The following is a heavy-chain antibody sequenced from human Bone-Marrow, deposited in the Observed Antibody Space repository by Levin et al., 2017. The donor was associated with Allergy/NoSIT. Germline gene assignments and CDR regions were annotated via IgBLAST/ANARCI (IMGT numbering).Heavy chain of an antibody. CDR3: ARVPEDRRWCSSTSCYERRVQSRQNYGMDV. CDR2: IWYDGSNK. D-gene: IGHD2-2*01. J-gene: IGHJ6*02. Sequence: LSLTCAASGFTFSSYGMHWVRQAPGKGLEWVAVIWYDGSNKYYADSVKGRFTISRDNSKNTLYLQMNSLRAEDTAVYYCARVPEDRRWCSSTSCYERRVQSRQNYGMDVWGQGTTVTVSS. V-gene: IGHV3-33*01. CDR1: GFTFSSYG.